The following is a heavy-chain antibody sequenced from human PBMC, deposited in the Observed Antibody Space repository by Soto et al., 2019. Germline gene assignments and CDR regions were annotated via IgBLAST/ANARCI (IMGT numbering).Heavy chain of an antibody. J-gene: IGHJ3*02. CDR3: ARSPDIGVVVAATFEGAFHI. CDR1: GYTFTGYY. Sequence: ASVKVSCKASGYTFTGYYMHWVRQAPGQGLEWMGWINPNSGGTNYAQKFQGWVTMTRDTSISTAYMELSRLRSDDTAVYYCARSPDIGVVVAATFEGAFHIWGQGTMVTVSS. V-gene: IGHV1-2*04. CDR2: INPNSGGT. D-gene: IGHD2-15*01.